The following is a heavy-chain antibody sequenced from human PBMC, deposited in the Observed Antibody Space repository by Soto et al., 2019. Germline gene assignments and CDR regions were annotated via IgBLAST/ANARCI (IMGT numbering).Heavy chain of an antibody. CDR3: ARDSVTTVTTRGFDY. D-gene: IGHD4-17*01. Sequence: EEQLAESGGGLVQPGGSLRLSCVASGFTFKTYSMNWVRQAPGKGLVWVSYISSSSSTIYYTDSVKGRFTISRDNAKNSLYLQMNSLRDEDTAVYYGARDSVTTVTTRGFDYWGQGTLVTVSS. CDR1: GFTFKTYS. CDR2: ISSSSSTI. J-gene: IGHJ4*02. V-gene: IGHV3-48*02.